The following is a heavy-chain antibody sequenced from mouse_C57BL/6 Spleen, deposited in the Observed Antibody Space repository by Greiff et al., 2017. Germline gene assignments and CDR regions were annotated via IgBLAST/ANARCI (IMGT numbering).Heavy chain of an antibody. CDR3: ARKGYGYLFAY. V-gene: IGHV1-69*01. CDR1: GYTFTSYW. Sequence: QVQLQQPGAELVMPGASVQLSCKATGYTFTSYWMHWVKQRPGQGLEWLGEVAPSGSYSTYNQKFKGQSTFTVDKSSSTAYMQLSSLTSEDSAVDYCARKGYGYLFAYGGQGTLVTVSA. CDR2: VAPSGSYS. D-gene: IGHD2-2*01. J-gene: IGHJ3*01.